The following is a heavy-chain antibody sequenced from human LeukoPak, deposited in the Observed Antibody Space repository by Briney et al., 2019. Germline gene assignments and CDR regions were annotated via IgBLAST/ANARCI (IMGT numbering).Heavy chain of an antibody. Sequence: AGSLRLSCAASGFTFSSYAMSWVRQAPGKGLEWVSVSAISGSGGGSGGSTYTADSVKGRVTISRDDSKTTLYLQMNNLSVEDTAVYFCAKPRSAIAASGSNYWGQGTLVSVSS. V-gene: IGHV3-23*01. D-gene: IGHD6-25*01. CDR3: AKPRSAIAASGSNY. CDR2: ISGSGGGSGGST. CDR1: GFTFSSYA. J-gene: IGHJ4*02.